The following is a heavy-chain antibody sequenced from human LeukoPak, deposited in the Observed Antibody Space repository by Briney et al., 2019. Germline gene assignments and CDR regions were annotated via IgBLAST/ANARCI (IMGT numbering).Heavy chain of an antibody. CDR2: IRYDGGNK. Sequence: GGSLRLSCAASGFTFSSYGMHWVRQAPGKGLEWVAFIRYDGGNKYYSDSVKGRFIIARDNSKNTLYLQMNSLRAEDTAVYYCAKDESLDLIARYYFDYWGQGTLVTVSS. J-gene: IGHJ4*02. CDR3: AKDESLDLIARYYFDY. V-gene: IGHV3-30*02. CDR1: GFTFSSYG. D-gene: IGHD3-16*01.